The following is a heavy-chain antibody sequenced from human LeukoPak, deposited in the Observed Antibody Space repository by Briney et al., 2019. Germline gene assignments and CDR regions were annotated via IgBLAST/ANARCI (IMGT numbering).Heavy chain of an antibody. CDR1: GFTLSSYS. D-gene: IGHD5-12*01. J-gene: IGHJ4*02. CDR2: ISSSSSYI. V-gene: IGHV3-21*01. CDR3: ARVALRWHGYDH. Sequence: GGSLRLSCATSGFTLSSYSMNWVRQAPGKGLEWVSSISSSSSYIYYADSVKGRFTISRDNAKNSLYLQMNSLRAEDTAVYYCARVALRWHGYDHWGQGTLVTVSS.